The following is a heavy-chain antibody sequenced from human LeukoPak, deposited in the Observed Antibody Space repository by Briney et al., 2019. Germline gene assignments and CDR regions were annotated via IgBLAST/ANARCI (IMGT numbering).Heavy chain of an antibody. CDR2: INGRGITI. CDR3: ARDQPSVDWGFDS. V-gene: IGHV3-48*04. D-gene: IGHD2-21*01. J-gene: IGHJ4*02. CDR1: GFTFSAYS. Sequence: PGGSLRLSCAASGFTFSAYSMNWVRHTPGRGLEWVANINGRGITIHYADSFRGRFTISRDNTKNSLNLQMNNLRAEDTGLYYCARDQPSVDWGFDSWGRGTLVIVSS.